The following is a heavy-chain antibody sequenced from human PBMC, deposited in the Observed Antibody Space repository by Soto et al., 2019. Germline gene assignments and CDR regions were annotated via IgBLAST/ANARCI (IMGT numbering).Heavy chain of an antibody. Sequence: EVQLLESGGGLVQPGGSLRLSCAASGFTFSSYAMSWVRQAPGKGMEWVSDISGSGGSTYYAASVKGQFTISRDNSKNTLYLQMNSLRAEDTAVYYCAKGLINIQLWSNWGQGTLVTVSS. D-gene: IGHD5-18*01. J-gene: IGHJ4*02. CDR1: GFTFSSYA. CDR3: AKGLINIQLWSN. V-gene: IGHV3-23*01. CDR2: ISGSGGST.